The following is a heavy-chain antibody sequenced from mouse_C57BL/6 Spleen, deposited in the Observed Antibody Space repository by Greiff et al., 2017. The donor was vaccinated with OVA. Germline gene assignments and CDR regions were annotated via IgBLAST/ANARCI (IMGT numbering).Heavy chain of an antibody. CDR1: GYSITSGYY. Sequence: VQLQQSGPGLVKPSQSLSLTCSVTGYSITSGYYWNWSRQFPGNKLEWMGYISYDGSNNYNPSLKNRISITRDTSKNQFFLKLNSVTAEDTATYYCASYYYGSSPDYWGQGTTLTVSS. V-gene: IGHV3-6*01. D-gene: IGHD1-1*01. CDR2: ISYDGSN. J-gene: IGHJ2*01. CDR3: ASYYYGSSPDY.